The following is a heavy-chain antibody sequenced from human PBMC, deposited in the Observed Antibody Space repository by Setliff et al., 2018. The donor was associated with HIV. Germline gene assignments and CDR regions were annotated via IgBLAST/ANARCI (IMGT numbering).Heavy chain of an antibody. CDR1: GYTLTELS. CDR2: FDPEDGNT. V-gene: IGHV1-24*01. Sequence: GASVKVSCKVSGYTLTELSRHWVRQAPGKGLEWMGGFDPEDGNTIYAQKFQGRVTMTADTSTDTAYMELSSLRSEDTAVYYCARAGATETTHFDFWGQGTLVTVSS. D-gene: IGHD4-17*01. J-gene: IGHJ4*02. CDR3: ARAGATETTHFDF.